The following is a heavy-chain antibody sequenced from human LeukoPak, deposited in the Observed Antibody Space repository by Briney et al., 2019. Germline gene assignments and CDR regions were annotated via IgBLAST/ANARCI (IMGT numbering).Heavy chain of an antibody. CDR1: GGSISSSNW. J-gene: IGHJ4*02. V-gene: IGHV4-4*02. CDR2: IYHSGST. CDR3: ARSRGVAQDILTYDY. Sequence: PSGTLSLTCAVSGGSISSSNWWSWVRQPPGKGLEWIGEIYHSGSTNYNPSLKSRVTISVDKSKNQFSLKLSSVTAADTAVYYCARSRGVAQDILTYDYWGQGTLVTVSS. D-gene: IGHD3-9*01.